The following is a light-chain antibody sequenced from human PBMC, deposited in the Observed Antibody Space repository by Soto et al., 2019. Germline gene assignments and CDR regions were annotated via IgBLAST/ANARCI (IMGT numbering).Light chain of an antibody. J-gene: IGKJ5*01. V-gene: IGKV3-11*01. CDR1: ETIRNL. Sequence: EIVLTQSPATLYLSPGERATLSCRASETIRNLLAWYQQRPGQAPRLLIYDAFSRAPVIPARFSGGGSGTDFTLTISSLEPEDFGVYYCQQRHNWPITFGQGTRLEIK. CDR2: DAF. CDR3: QQRHNWPIT.